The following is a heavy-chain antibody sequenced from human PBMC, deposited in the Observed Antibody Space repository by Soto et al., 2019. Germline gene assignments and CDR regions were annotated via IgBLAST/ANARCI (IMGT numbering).Heavy chain of an antibody. Sequence: ASVKVSCKASGYTFTSYGISWGRQAPGQRVEWMGWISAYNGNTNCAQKLQGRVTMTTDTSTSTAYKELRSLRSDDTAVYYCARDRDYVFYEFGYWGQGTLVTVSS. CDR2: ISAYNGNT. V-gene: IGHV1-18*01. CDR1: GYTFTSYG. J-gene: IGHJ4*02. CDR3: ARDRDYVFYEFGY. D-gene: IGHD3-16*01.